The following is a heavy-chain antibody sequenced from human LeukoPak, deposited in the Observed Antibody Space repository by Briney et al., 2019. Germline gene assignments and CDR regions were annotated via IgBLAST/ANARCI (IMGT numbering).Heavy chain of an antibody. J-gene: IGHJ5*02. V-gene: IGHV1-69*13. CDR3: ASPSDDYDSSGYYFRWFDP. D-gene: IGHD3-22*01. CDR1: GGTFSSYA. Sequence: ASVKVSCKASGGTFSSYAISWVRQAPGQGLEWMGGIIPIFGTANYAQKFQGRVTITADESTSTAYMELSSLRSEDTAVYYCASPSDDYDSSGYYFRWFDPWGQGTLATVSS. CDR2: IIPIFGTA.